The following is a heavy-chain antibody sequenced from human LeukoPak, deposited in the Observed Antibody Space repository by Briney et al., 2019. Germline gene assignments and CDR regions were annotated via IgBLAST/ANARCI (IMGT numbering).Heavy chain of an antibody. D-gene: IGHD4-23*01. CDR2: IKQDGSEK. CDR1: GFTFSGYW. J-gene: IGHJ4*02. CDR3: ARKNYGGNSDFDY. V-gene: IGHV3-7*01. Sequence: GGSLRLSCAASGFTFSGYWMSWVRQAPGKGLEWVANIKQDGSEKYYVDSVKGRFTISRDNAKNSLYLQMNSLRAEDTAVYYCARKNYGGNSDFDYWGQGTLVTVSS.